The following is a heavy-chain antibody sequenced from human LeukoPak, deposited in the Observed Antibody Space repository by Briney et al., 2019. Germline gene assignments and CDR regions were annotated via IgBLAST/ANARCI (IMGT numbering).Heavy chain of an antibody. J-gene: IGHJ4*02. CDR2: ISDGGGSR. CDR3: AKVGSEGS. D-gene: IGHD3-10*01. V-gene: IGHV3-23*01. CDR1: GITLSNYG. Sequence: GGSLRLSCAVSGITLSNYGMSWVRQAPGKGLEWVAGISDGGGSRNYADSVKGRFTISRDNPKNTLYLQMNSLRAEDTAVYYCAKVGSEGSWGQGTLVTVSS.